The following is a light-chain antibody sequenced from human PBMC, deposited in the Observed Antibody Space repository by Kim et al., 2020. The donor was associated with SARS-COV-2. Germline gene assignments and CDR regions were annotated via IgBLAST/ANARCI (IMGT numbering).Light chain of an antibody. CDR2: DVS. V-gene: IGLV2-14*04. CDR1: SSDVGAYTY. J-gene: IGLJ1*01. Sequence: GQSITTSCTGTSSDVGAYTYVSWYQLHPGKAPELMVFDVSERPSGISNRFSGSKSGNTASLTITGLQAEDEADYYCCSYATSRSYVFGTGTKVTVL. CDR3: CSYATSRSYV.